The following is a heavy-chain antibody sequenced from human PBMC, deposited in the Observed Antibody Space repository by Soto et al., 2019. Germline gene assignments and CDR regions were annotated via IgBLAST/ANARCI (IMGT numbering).Heavy chain of an antibody. CDR2: ISGSGGST. CDR1: GFTFSSYA. V-gene: IGHV3-23*01. J-gene: IGHJ4*02. Sequence: GGSLRLSCAASGFTFSSYAMSWVRQAPGKGLEWVSAISGSGGSTYYADSVKGRFTISRDNSKNTLYLQMNSLRAEDTAVYYCASSRYSSSWHFGDYFDYWGQGTLVTVSS. CDR3: ASSRYSSSWHFGDYFDY. D-gene: IGHD6-13*01.